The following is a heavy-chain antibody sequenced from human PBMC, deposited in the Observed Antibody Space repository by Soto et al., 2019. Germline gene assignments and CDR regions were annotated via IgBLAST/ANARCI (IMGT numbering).Heavy chain of an antibody. CDR1: GCTFTSYG. D-gene: IGHD6-19*01. J-gene: IGHJ5*02. CDR2: ISAYNGNT. V-gene: IGHV1-18*01. Sequence: ASVKVSCKASGCTFTSYGISWVRQAPGQGLEWMGWISAYNGNTNYAQKLQGRVTMTTDTSTSTAYMELRSLRSDDTAVYYCVRDKGSDSSGWYNWFDPWGQGTLVTVSS. CDR3: VRDKGSDSSGWYNWFDP.